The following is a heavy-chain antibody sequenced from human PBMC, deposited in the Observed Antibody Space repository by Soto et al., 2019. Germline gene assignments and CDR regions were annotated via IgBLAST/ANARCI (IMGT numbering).Heavy chain of an antibody. D-gene: IGHD5-12*01. J-gene: IGHJ4*02. CDR3: ARGPRVEMATIILFDY. CDR1: GYTFTSYA. V-gene: IGHV1-3*01. CDR2: INAGNGNT. Sequence: ASVKVSCKASGYTFTSYAMHWVRQASGQRLEWMGWINAGNGNTKYSQKFQGRVTITRDTSASTAYMELSSLRSEDTAVYYCARGPRVEMATIILFDYWGQGTLVTVSS.